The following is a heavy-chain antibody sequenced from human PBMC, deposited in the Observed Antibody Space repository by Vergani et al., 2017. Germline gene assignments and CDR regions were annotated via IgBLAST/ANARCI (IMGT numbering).Heavy chain of an antibody. CDR2: IIPMFGTA. CDR1: GGTFSNYA. CDR3: AKDIRGDRDYWYFDL. V-gene: IGHV1-69*01. D-gene: IGHD2-21*02. Sequence: QVQLVQSGAEVKKPGSSVKVSCKASGGTFSNYAISWVRQAPGQGPEWMGGIIPMFGTANYAQKFQGRVTITADESTSTAYMELSSLRSEDTALYYCAKDIRGDRDYWYFDLWGRGTLVTVSS. J-gene: IGHJ2*01.